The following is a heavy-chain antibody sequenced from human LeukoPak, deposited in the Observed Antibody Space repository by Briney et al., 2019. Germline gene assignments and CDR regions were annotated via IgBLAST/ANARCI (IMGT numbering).Heavy chain of an antibody. CDR1: GFIFSSYE. J-gene: IGHJ2*01. V-gene: IGHV3-48*03. CDR2: ISSSGSTI. CDR3: ASNLDYGDSDYWYFDL. D-gene: IGHD4-17*01. Sequence: GGSLRLSCAASGFIFSSYEMNWVRQAPGKGLEWVSYISSSGSTIYYADSVKGRFTISRDNAKNSLYLQMNSLRAEDTAVYYCASNLDYGDSDYWYFDLWGRGTLVTVSS.